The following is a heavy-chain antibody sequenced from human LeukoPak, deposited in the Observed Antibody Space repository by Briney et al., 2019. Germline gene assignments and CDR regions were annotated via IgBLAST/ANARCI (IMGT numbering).Heavy chain of an antibody. CDR2: IRQEGSEK. J-gene: IGHJ6*03. CDR1: GFTFSSYW. D-gene: IGHD2-2*01. Sequence: GGSLRLSCAASGFTFSSYWMSWVRQAPGKGLEWVANIRQEGSEKYYLDSVKGRFTITRDNAKNSLYLQMTSLRPDDTAVYYCARAPITDIAIVPAADEYYYMDVWGKGTTVTVSS. V-gene: IGHV3-7*01. CDR3: ARAPITDIAIVPAADEYYYMDV.